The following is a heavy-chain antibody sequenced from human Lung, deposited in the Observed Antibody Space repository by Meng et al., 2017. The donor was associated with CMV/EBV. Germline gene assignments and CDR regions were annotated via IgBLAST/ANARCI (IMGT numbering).Heavy chain of an antibody. V-gene: IGHV3-7*04. CDR1: GFPFSRYW. Sequence: GGSLRLXXAASGFPFSRYWMSWVRQAPGKGLEWVANINQDESEKYYVDSVKGRFTISRDNAKNSLYLQMNSLRAEDTAVFYCARGFWNPYYEDTHDFWGRGXLVTVSS. CDR3: ARGFWNPYYEDTHDF. D-gene: IGHD3-3*01. CDR2: INQDESEK. J-gene: IGHJ4*02.